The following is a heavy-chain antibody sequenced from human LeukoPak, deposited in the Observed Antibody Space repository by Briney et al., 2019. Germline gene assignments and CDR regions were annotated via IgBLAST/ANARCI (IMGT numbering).Heavy chain of an antibody. J-gene: IGHJ4*02. CDR3: ANQRAVADYFDY. CDR1: GFTLSSYA. CDR2: ISGSGGST. Sequence: GGSLRLSCAASGFTLSSYAMSWVRQAPGKGLEWVSAISGSGGSTYYADPVKGRFTISRDNSKNTLYLQMNSLRAEDTAVYYCANQRAVADYFDYWGQGTLVTVSS. V-gene: IGHV3-23*01. D-gene: IGHD6-19*01.